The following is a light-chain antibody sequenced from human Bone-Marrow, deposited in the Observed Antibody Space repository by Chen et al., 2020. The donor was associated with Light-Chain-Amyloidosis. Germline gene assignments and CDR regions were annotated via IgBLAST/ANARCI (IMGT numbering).Light chain of an antibody. CDR1: NIGSTS. CDR2: DDS. J-gene: IGLJ3*02. Sequence: SYVLTQPSSVSVAPGQTATIACGGNNIGSTSVHWYQQTPGQAPLLVGYDDSDRPSGIPERLSGSTSGNTATLTISRVEAGEEADYYCQVWDRSSDRPVFGGGTKLTVL. CDR3: QVWDRSSDRPV. V-gene: IGLV3-21*02.